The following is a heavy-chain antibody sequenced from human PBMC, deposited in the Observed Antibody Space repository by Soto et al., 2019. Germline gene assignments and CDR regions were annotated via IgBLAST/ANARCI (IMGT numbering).Heavy chain of an antibody. Sequence: QVQLVESGGGVVQPGRSLRLSCAAFGFTFSSYGMHWVRQAPGKGLEWVAVIWYDGSNKYYADSVKGRFTISRDNSKNTLYLQMNSLRAEDTAVYYCAREPVPYYYYGMDVWGQGTTVTVSS. CDR3: AREPVPYYYYGMDV. CDR1: GFTFSSYG. D-gene: IGHD2-2*01. J-gene: IGHJ6*02. CDR2: IWYDGSNK. V-gene: IGHV3-33*01.